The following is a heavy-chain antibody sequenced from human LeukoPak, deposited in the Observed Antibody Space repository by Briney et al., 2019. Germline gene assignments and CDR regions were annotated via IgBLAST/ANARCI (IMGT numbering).Heavy chain of an antibody. D-gene: IGHD4-17*01. CDR1: GGSISSFF. J-gene: IGHJ3*02. CDR2: IYYSGST. Sequence: SETLSPTCTVSGGSISSFFWSWIRQPPGKGLEWFGYIYYSGSTNYNPSLKSRVIISVDTSKNQFSLKLSSVTAADTAVYYCARSPMTTVTTRPFDIWGQGTMVTVSS. V-gene: IGHV4-59*01. CDR3: ARSPMTTVTTRPFDI.